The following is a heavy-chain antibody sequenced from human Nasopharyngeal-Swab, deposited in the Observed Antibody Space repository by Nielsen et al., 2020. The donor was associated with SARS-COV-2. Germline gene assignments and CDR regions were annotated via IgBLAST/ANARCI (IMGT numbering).Heavy chain of an antibody. CDR2: IYTSGST. Sequence: SETLSLTCTVSGGSISSYYWSWIRQPAGKGLEWIGRIYTSGSTNYNPSLKGRVTMSVDTSKNQFSLKLSSVTAADTAVYYCARDYDYYDSSGNSNWFDPWGQGTLVTVSS. V-gene: IGHV4-4*07. D-gene: IGHD3-22*01. CDR3: ARDYDYYDSSGNSNWFDP. CDR1: GGSISSYY. J-gene: IGHJ5*02.